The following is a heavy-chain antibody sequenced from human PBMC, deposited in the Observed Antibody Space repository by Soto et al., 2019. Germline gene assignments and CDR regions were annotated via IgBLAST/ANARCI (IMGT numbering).Heavy chain of an antibody. J-gene: IGHJ6*02. CDR1: GFTFSRYG. CDR3: AKDLAGGVMDV. D-gene: IGHD3-10*01. V-gene: IGHV3-30*18. Sequence: PGGSLRLSCAVSGFTFSRYGMHWVRQAPGKGLEWVAVITYDGSNKYYGDSVKGRFAISRDNSRDTLYLQMNSLRAEDTAVYYCAKDLAGGVMDVWGQGTTVTVSS. CDR2: ITYDGSNK.